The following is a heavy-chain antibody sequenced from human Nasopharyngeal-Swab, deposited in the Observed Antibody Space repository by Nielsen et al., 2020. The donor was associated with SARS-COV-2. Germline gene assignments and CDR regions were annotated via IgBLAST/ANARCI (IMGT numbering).Heavy chain of an antibody. D-gene: IGHD5-24*01. V-gene: IGHV5-51*01. CDR3: ARRAARDGYNYEVDP. Sequence: GESLKISCKGSGYSSTYYWIGWVRQMPGKGLEWMGIIYPHDSDTRYSPSFPGQVTISADKSINTAYLQWSSLRASDTAMYFCARRAARDGYNYEVDPWGQGTLVTVSS. J-gene: IGHJ5*02. CDR2: IYPHDSDT. CDR1: GYSSTYYW.